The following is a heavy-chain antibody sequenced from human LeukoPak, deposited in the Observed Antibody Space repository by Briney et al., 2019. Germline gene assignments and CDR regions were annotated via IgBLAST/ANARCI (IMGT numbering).Heavy chain of an antibody. CDR3: ARPSHVPEYESDIWTGFYQY. Sequence: GESLKISCKGSGYSFTNYWIAWVHQMPGKGLEYMGIIYPGDSDTRYSPSFQGQVTISADKSISTAYLKWSSLKASDTAMYYCARPSHVPEYESDIWTGFYQYWGQGTLVTVSS. D-gene: IGHD3-9*01. V-gene: IGHV5-51*07. CDR2: IYPGDSDT. J-gene: IGHJ4*02. CDR1: GYSFTNYW.